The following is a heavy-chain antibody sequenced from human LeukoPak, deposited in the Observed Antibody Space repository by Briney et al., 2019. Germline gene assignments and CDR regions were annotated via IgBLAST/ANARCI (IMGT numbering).Heavy chain of an antibody. CDR2: ISGSGFTI. J-gene: IGHJ4*02. V-gene: IGHV3-48*01. CDR1: GFTLSNYS. D-gene: IGHD5-12*01. CDR3: ARGPSGYHNT. Sequence: GGSLRLSCAVSGFTLSNYSMNWVRQAPGKGLEWISYISGSGFTIHYADSVKGRFTISRDNSKNTLYLQMNSLRAEDTAVYYCARGPSGYHNTGGQGTLVTVSS.